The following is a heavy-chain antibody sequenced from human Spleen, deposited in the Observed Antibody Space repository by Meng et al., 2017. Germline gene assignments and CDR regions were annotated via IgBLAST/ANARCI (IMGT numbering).Heavy chain of an antibody. Sequence: SETLSLTCVVSGGSFSDYYWSWIRQPPGKGLEWIGEINHSGSTNYNPSLGSRATIPVDTSQNNLSLKLSSVTAADSAVYYCARGPTTMAHDFDYWGQGTLVTVSS. CDR2: INHSGST. D-gene: IGHD4-11*01. V-gene: IGHV4-34*01. CDR1: GGSFSDYY. CDR3: ARGPTTMAHDFDY. J-gene: IGHJ4*02.